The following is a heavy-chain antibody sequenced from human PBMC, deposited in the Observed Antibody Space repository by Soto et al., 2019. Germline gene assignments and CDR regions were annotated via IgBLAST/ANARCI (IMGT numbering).Heavy chain of an antibody. D-gene: IGHD2-15*01. J-gene: IGHJ6*04. CDR1: GYTFTSYD. V-gene: IGHV1-8*01. Sequence: ASVKVSCKASGYTFTSYDINWVRQATGQGLEWMGWMNPNSGNTGYAQKFQGRVTMTRNTSISTAYMELSSLRSEDTAVYYCARGRCSGGSCYVGMDVCGKRTTVTVSS. CDR3: ARGRCSGGSCYVGMDV. CDR2: MNPNSGNT.